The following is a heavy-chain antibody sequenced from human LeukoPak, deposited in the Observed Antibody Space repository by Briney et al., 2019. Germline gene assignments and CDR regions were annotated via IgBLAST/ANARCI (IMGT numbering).Heavy chain of an antibody. CDR2: IYYSGNT. D-gene: IGHD4/OR15-4a*01. CDR1: GGSISSSSYY. V-gene: IGHV4-39*02. J-gene: IGHJ4*02. CDR3: ARRGYGASRRYFDF. Sequence: SETLSLTCTVSGGSISSSSYYWGWIRQPPGKGLEWIGIIYYSGNTYCNPSLKSRVTISVDTSKNHFSLKLSSVTAADTAVYYCARRGYGASRRYFDFWGRGTLVTVSS.